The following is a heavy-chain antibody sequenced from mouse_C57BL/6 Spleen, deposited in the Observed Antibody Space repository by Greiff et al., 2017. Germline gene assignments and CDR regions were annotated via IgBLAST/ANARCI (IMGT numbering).Heavy chain of an antibody. CDR2: IYPGDGDT. V-gene: IGHV1-82*01. Sequence: LQESGPELVKPGASVKISCTASGYAFSSSWMNWVKQRPGKGLEWIGRIYPGDGDTNYNGKFKGKATLTADKSSSTAYMQLSSLTSEDSAVYYCAREGNGDAMDYWGQGTSGTVSS. CDR3: AREGNGDAMDY. J-gene: IGHJ4*01. CDR1: GYAFSSSW.